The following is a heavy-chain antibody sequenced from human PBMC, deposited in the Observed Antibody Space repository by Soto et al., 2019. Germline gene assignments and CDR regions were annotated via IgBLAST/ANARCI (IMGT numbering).Heavy chain of an antibody. CDR3: AKAISPPGLFGVVILDYYYGMDV. Sequence: GGSLRLSCAASGFTFSSYGMHWVRQAPGKGLEWVAVISYDGSNKYYADSVKGRFTISRDNSKNTLYLQMNSPRAEDTAVYYCAKAISPPGLFGVVILDYYYGMDVWGQGTTVTVSS. D-gene: IGHD3-3*01. V-gene: IGHV3-30*18. J-gene: IGHJ6*02. CDR2: ISYDGSNK. CDR1: GFTFSSYG.